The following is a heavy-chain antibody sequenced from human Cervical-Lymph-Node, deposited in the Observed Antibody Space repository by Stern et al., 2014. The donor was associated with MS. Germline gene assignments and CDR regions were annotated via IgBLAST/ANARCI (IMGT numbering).Heavy chain of an antibody. CDR3: ARDPITMVRGVIY. CDR2: ISSSSSYL. D-gene: IGHD3-10*01. J-gene: IGHJ4*02. V-gene: IGHV3-21*02. Sequence: EVQLVESGGGLVKPWGSLRLSCAASGFTFSSYSMNWVRHAPGKGLEWVSSISSSSSYLYYSASLKGRFTISRDNAKNSLYLQMNSLRAEDTAVYYCARDPITMVRGVIYWGQGTLVTVSS. CDR1: GFTFSSYS.